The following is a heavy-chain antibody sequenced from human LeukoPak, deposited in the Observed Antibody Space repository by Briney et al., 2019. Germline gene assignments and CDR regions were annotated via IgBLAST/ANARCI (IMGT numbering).Heavy chain of an antibody. CDR3: ARAFQSLGGLSLPDY. CDR2: IHPSTGNP. D-gene: IGHD3-16*02. J-gene: IGHJ4*02. V-gene: IGHV7-4-1*02. Sequence: ASVKVSCKASGGTFSSYAISWVRQAPGQGLEWMGWIHPSTGNPTYAQGFTGRFVFSLDTSVSTTYLQISSLKAEDTAVYFCARAFQSLGGLSLPDYWGQGTLVTVSS. CDR1: GGTFSSYA.